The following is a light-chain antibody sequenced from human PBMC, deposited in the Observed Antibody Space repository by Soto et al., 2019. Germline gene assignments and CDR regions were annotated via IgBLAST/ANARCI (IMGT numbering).Light chain of an antibody. CDR1: QTVSSN. Sequence: EVVMTQSPETLSVSPGETATLSCRASQTVSSNLAWYQQKRGQAPRLLIYGASTRATSIPARFIGSGSGTEFTLTISRLEPEDFAVYYCQHYGTTPWTFGPGTKVGIK. CDR3: QHYGTTPWT. J-gene: IGKJ1*01. CDR2: GAS. V-gene: IGKV3-15*01.